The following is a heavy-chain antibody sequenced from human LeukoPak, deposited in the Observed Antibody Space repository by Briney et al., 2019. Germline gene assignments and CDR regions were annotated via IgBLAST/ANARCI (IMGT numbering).Heavy chain of an antibody. J-gene: IGHJ5*02. V-gene: IGHV4-59*08. CDR2: IYYSGST. CDR3: ARQVSYYDNTWFDP. D-gene: IGHD3-22*01. Sequence: PSETLSLTCTVSGGSISSYYWSWIRQPPGKGLEWIGYIYYSGSTNYNPFLKSRVTISVDTSKNQFSLKLSSVTAADTAVYYCARQVSYYDNTWFDPWGQGTLVTVSS. CDR1: GGSISSYY.